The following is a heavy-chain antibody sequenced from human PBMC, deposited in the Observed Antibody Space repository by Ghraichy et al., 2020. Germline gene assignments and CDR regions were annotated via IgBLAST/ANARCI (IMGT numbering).Heavy chain of an antibody. V-gene: IGHV3-23*01. CDR3: ASGRCSGGSCPIDF. J-gene: IGHJ4*02. D-gene: IGHD2-15*01. Sequence: GESLNISCVASGFTFSSYSINWVRQAPGKGLEWVSVSSGSGGSTYYADSVKGRFTMSRDISKSTLYLQMNRLRAEDTAIYYCASGRCSGGSCPIDFWGQGTLVTVSS. CDR2: SSGSGGST. CDR1: GFTFSSYS.